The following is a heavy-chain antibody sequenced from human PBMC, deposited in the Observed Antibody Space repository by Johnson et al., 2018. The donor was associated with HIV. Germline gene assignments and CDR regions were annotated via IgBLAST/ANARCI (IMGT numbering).Heavy chain of an antibody. CDR3: AREEGTDILTRGDAFDI. CDR1: GFTFSNYG. D-gene: IGHD3-9*01. J-gene: IGHJ3*02. V-gene: IGHV3-33*05. Sequence: SGFTFSNYGMHWVRQTPGKGLEWVSLISYDGSSKYYADSFKGRFTISRDNSKNTLYLQMNSLRAEDTAVYYCAREEGTDILTRGDAFDIWGQGTMVTVSS. CDR2: ISYDGSSK.